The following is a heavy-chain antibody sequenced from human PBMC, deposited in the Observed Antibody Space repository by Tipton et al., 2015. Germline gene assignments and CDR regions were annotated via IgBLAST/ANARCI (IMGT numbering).Heavy chain of an antibody. CDR2: IIPIFGTA. J-gene: IGHJ5*02. CDR1: GGTFSSYA. CDR3: VRGVSYYYGSGSYYKSVGSWFDP. V-gene: IGHV1-69*01. D-gene: IGHD3-10*01. Sequence: QLVQSGAEVKKPGSSVKVSCKASGGTFSSYAISWVRQAPGQGLEWMGGIIPIFGTANYAQKFQGRVTITADESTSTAYMELSSLRSEDTAVYYCVRGVSYYYGSGSYYKSVGSWFDPWGQGTLVTVSS.